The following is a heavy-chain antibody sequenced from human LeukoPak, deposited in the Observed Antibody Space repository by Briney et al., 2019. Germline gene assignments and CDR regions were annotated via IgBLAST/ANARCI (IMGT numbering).Heavy chain of an antibody. D-gene: IGHD3-10*01. CDR3: AKNPTAFYGSGSYSYFDY. CDR1: GFTFSSYG. Sequence: GGSLRLSCAASGFTFSSYGMHWVRQAPSKGLEWVTFIRYDGSNKYYADSVKGRFTISRDNSKNTLYLQMNSLRAEDTAVYYCAKNPTAFYGSGSYSYFDYWGQGTLVTVSS. CDR2: IRYDGSNK. V-gene: IGHV3-30*02. J-gene: IGHJ4*02.